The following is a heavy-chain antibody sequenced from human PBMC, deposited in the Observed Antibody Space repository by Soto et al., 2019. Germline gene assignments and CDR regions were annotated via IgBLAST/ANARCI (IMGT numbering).Heavy chain of an antibody. CDR1: GFTFSSYW. Sequence: EVQLVESGGGLVQPGGSLRLSCAASGFTFSSYWMHWVRQAPGKGLVWVSRIHSDVSSTSYADSVKGRFTISRDNAKNTLYLQMNSLRAEDTAVYYCARLFGSQYYYTYGMDVWGQGTTVTVSS. CDR3: ARLFGSQYYYTYGMDV. V-gene: IGHV3-74*01. CDR2: IHSDVSST. D-gene: IGHD2-21*01. J-gene: IGHJ6*02.